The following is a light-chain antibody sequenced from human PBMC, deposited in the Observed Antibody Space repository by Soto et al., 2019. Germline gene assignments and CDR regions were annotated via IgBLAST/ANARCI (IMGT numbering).Light chain of an antibody. CDR2: EVS. CDR3: SSYTGSSTPYV. V-gene: IGLV2-14*01. CDR1: SSDVGAYNY. J-gene: IGLJ1*01. Sequence: QSALTQSASVSGSPGQSITISCTGTSSDVGAYNYVSWYQQHPGKAPKLMIYEVSNRPSGVSNRFSGSKSGNTASLTISGLQGEDEADYYCSSYTGSSTPYVFGTGTKGTVL.